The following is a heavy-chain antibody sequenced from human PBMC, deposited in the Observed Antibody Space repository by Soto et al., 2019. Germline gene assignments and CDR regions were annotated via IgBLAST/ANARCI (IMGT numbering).Heavy chain of an antibody. CDR2: NSAYNGNT. Sequence: QVQLVQSGAEVKKPGASVKVSCKASGYTFTTYGISWVRQVPGQGLEWMGWNSAYNGNTNYAQKLQDRVTMTRDTSTSTAYMELRSLRSDDTAVYYCAREGQVGSTIFSQYWGQGTLVTVSS. J-gene: IGHJ1*01. V-gene: IGHV1-18*01. CDR1: GYTFTTYG. CDR3: AREGQVGSTIFSQY. D-gene: IGHD1-26*01.